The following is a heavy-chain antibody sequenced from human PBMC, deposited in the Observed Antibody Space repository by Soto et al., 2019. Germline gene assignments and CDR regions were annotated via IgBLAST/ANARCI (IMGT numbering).Heavy chain of an antibody. V-gene: IGHV3-23*01. CDR1: GFAFSTYA. CDR3: AKDRLPTSGQRFYFDS. J-gene: IGHJ4*02. CDR2: ILPDETG. D-gene: IGHD2-15*01. Sequence: DVNLLQSGGGSTQPGGSLRLSCATSGFAFSTYAMTWVRQVPGRGLEWVSTILPDETGFYTVSVKGRFTISRDNFRGILYLQMNDLWVEDGAIYFCAKDRLPTSGQRFYFDSWGQGSLVTVSS.